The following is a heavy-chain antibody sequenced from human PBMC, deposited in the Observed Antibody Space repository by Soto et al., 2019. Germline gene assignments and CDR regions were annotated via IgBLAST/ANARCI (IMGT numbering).Heavy chain of an antibody. J-gene: IGHJ3*02. CDR1: GFTFSSYA. V-gene: IGHV3-30-3*01. CDR2: ISYDGSNK. CDR3: ARELAGYDAFDI. D-gene: IGHD6-19*01. Sequence: GGSLRLSCAASGFTFSSYAMHWVRQAPGKGLEWVAVISYDGSNKYYADSVKGRFTISRDNSKNTLYLQMNSLRAEDTAVYYCARELAGYDAFDIWGQGTMVTVSS.